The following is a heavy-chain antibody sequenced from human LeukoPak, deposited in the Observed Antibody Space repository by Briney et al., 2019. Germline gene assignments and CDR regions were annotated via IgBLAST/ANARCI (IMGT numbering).Heavy chain of an antibody. D-gene: IGHD2-8*02. CDR1: GYTFTGYY. CDR2: INPNSGGT. Sequence: ASVTVSCTSSGYTFTGYYLHWVRQAPGQGLEWMGWINPNSGGTNYAQKFQDRVTLTRDPSISTAYMDLSRLRSDDTAVYYCARHSTDYYYGMDVWGQGTTVTVSS. V-gene: IGHV1-2*02. J-gene: IGHJ6*02. CDR3: ARHSTDYYYGMDV.